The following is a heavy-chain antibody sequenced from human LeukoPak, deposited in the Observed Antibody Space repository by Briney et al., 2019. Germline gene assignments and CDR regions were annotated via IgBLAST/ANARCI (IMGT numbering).Heavy chain of an antibody. J-gene: IGHJ3*02. Sequence: PSDPLSLPCPVWVRSISSYHWSWIPQPPEKAREWLGYIYYSGSTNYNPYLKSHVTRAVYTSKNQFSLKLSSVTAADTAVYYCARDFVRLVYTKQSSNNIWRQGTMVTVSS. D-gene: IGHD6-19*01. CDR3: ARDFVRLVYTKQSSNNI. CDR1: VRSISSYH. V-gene: IGHV4-59*12. CDR2: IYYSGST.